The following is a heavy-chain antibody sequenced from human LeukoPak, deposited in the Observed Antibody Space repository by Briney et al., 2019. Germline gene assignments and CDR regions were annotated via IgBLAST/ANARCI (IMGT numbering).Heavy chain of an antibody. D-gene: IGHD3-3*01. CDR1: GFTFSSYD. CDR2: IGTAGET. J-gene: IGHJ6*03. Sequence: GGSLRLSCAASGFTFSSYDMHWVRQATGKGLQWVSGIGTAGETYYPGSVKGRITISRENAKNSLYLQMNSLRAEGTAVYYCARDHAFSYYYYYMDVWGKGTTVTVSS. V-gene: IGHV3-13*01. CDR3: ARDHAFSYYYYYMDV.